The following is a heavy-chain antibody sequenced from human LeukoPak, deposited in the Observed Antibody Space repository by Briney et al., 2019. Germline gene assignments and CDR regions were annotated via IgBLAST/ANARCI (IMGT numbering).Heavy chain of an antibody. CDR2: ISGSGGTT. V-gene: IGHV3-23*01. Sequence: GGSLRLSCAASGFTFSDYAMSWVRQAPGKGLEWVSAISGSGGTTFYVGSVKGRFTFSRDNSKNTVDLQMNSLRVEDTAVYYCAKRGTRATHGMDVWGQGTTVTVSS. CDR1: GFTFSDYA. D-gene: IGHD3-16*01. J-gene: IGHJ6*02. CDR3: AKRGTRATHGMDV.